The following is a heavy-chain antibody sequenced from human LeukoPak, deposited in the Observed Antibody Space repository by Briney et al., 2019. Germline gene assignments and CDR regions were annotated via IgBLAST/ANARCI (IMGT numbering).Heavy chain of an antibody. Sequence: GESLNFPCKGSGYRFNDYWIGWVRQMPGKGLQWMGVIYPDDSDIRYSPSFQGQVTISADKSIITAYLQWSSLKASDTAMYYCARHGRGSRSPNAFVFWGQATMVTVSS. V-gene: IGHV5-51*01. CDR1: GYRFNDYW. CDR3: ARHGRGSRSPNAFVF. CDR2: IYPDDSDI. J-gene: IGHJ3*01. D-gene: IGHD3-10*01.